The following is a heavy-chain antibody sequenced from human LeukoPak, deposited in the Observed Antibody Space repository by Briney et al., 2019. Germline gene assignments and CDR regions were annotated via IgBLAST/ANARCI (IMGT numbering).Heavy chain of an antibody. CDR1: GFTFSSYS. J-gene: IGHJ6*02. CDR2: ISSSSSYI. CDR3: ARPYYGGKVVGGYYYYGMDV. V-gene: IGHV3-21*01. D-gene: IGHD4-23*01. Sequence: GGSLRLSCAASGFTFSSYSMNWLRQAPGKGLECVSSISSSSSYIYYEDSVKGRFTISRDNAKNSLYLQMNSLRAEDTAVYYCARPYYGGKVVGGYYYYGMDVWGQGTTVTVSS.